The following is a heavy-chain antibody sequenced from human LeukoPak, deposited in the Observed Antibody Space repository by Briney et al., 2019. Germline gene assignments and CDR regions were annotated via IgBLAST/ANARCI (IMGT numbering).Heavy chain of an antibody. J-gene: IGHJ4*02. CDR3: ANGWYLDFGDY. V-gene: IGHV3-23*01. CDR1: GFTFSSYA. Sequence: GGSLRLSCAASGFTFSSYAMSWVRQAPGKGLEWVSAISGSGGSTYYADSVKGRFTISRDNSKNPLYLQMNSLRAEDTAVYYCANGWYLDFGDYWGQGTLVTVSS. CDR2: ISGSGGST. D-gene: IGHD6-19*01.